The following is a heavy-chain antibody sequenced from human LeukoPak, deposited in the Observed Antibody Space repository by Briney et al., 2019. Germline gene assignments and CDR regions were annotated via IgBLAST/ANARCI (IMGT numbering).Heavy chain of an antibody. CDR3: AIGADYCFPN. CDR2: VRPGGGGT. CDR1: GFTFSKAW. D-gene: IGHD2/OR15-2a*01. J-gene: IGHJ4*02. V-gene: IGHV3-15*01. Sequence: PGGSLRLSCAASGFTFSKAWMSWVRQAPGKGLEWVGRVRPGGGGTDSAEPVKGRFTISRDDSKNTVYLQMNSLRPEDTALYFCAIGADYCFPNWGQGTLVTVSS.